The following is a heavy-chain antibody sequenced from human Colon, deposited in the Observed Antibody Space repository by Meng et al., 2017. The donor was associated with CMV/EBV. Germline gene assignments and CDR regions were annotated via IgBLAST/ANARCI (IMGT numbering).Heavy chain of an antibody. CDR2: IGGGGGSRT. CDR3: AKREYCSGSSCYTLNYYYYAVDV. J-gene: IGHJ6*02. D-gene: IGHD2-15*01. CDR1: GFTFDDYA. Sequence: GESLKISCATSGFTFDDYARSWVRQAPGKGLEWVSAIGGGGGSRTYYADSVKGRFTISRDNSKSTLYLQINSPRVEDTAVYYCAKREYCSGSSCYTLNYYYYAVDVWGQGTTVTVSS. V-gene: IGHV3-23*01.